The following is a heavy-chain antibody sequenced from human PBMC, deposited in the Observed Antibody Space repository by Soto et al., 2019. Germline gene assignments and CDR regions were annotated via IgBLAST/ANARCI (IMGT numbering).Heavy chain of an antibody. CDR3: ARGPYRWEPLGPFDY. J-gene: IGHJ4*02. Sequence: ASVKVSCKASGYTFTSCGISWVRQAPGQGLEWMGWISAYNGNTNYAQKLQGRVTMTTDTSTSTAYMELRSLRSDDTAVYYCARGPYRWEPLGPFDYWGQGTLVTVSS. CDR1: GYTFTSCG. D-gene: IGHD1-26*01. V-gene: IGHV1-18*01. CDR2: ISAYNGNT.